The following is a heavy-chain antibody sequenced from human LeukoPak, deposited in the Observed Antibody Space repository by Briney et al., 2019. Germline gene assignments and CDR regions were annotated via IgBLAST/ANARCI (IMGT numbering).Heavy chain of an antibody. D-gene: IGHD2-2*01. CDR1: GGTFSSYA. V-gene: IGHV1-69*05. CDR3: ARGPSDCSSTSCYLGDAFDI. CDR2: IIPIFGTA. J-gene: IGHJ3*02. Sequence: SVKVSCKASGGTFSSYAISWVRQAPGQGLEWVGGIIPIFGTANYAQKFQGRVTITTDESTSTAYMELSSLRSEDTAVYYCARGPSDCSSTSCYLGDAFDIWGQGTMVTVSS.